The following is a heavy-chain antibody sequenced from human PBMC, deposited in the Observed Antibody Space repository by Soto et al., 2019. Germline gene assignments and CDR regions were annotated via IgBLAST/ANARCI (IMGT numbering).Heavy chain of an antibody. J-gene: IGHJ6*02. CDR3: ARGKQLVLGMDV. CDR2: IIPIFGTA. CDR1: GGTFSSYA. D-gene: IGHD6-13*01. Sequence: GASVKVSCKASGGTFSSYAISWVRQAPGQGLEWMGGIIPIFGTANYTQKFQGRVTITADKSTSTAYMELSSLRSEDTAVYYCARGKQLVLGMDVWGQGTKVTVSS. V-gene: IGHV1-69*06.